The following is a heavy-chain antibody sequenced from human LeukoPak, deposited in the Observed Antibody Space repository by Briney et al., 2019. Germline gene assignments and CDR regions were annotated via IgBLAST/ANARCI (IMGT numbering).Heavy chain of an antibody. V-gene: IGHV1-46*01. CDR1: GYTFTSYY. J-gene: IGHJ4*02. D-gene: IGHD3-22*01. Sequence: GASVKISCKASGYTFTSYYMHWVRQAPGQGLEWMGIINPSGGSTSYAQKFQGRVTMTTDTSTSTAYMELKSLRSDDTAIYYCARDVEMYYDSSAFGDYWGQGTLVTVSS. CDR3: ARDVEMYYDSSAFGDY. CDR2: INPSGGST.